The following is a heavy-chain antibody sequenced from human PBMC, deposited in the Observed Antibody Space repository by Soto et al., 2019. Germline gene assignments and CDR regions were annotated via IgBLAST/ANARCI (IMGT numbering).Heavy chain of an antibody. D-gene: IGHD3-16*01. CDR1: GGSFSPNY. V-gene: IGHV4-59*08. Sequence: SETLSLTCTVSGGSFSPNYWAWIRQPPGKGLEWVGYIYFGGTTSYNPSLKSRVTISLDTSNNQFSLRLTSVTAADTAVYYCARQSLRRPFGRLLLVALDSWGLGSLVTVSS. CDR2: IYFGGTT. CDR3: ARQSLRRPFGRLLLVALDS. J-gene: IGHJ5*02.